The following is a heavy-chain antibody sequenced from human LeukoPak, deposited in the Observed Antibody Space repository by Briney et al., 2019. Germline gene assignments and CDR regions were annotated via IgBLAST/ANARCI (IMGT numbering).Heavy chain of an antibody. J-gene: IGHJ4*02. V-gene: IGHV3-15*01. CDR1: GFTFSNAW. CDR2: IKSKTDGGTT. Sequence: GGSLRLSCAASGFTFSNAWMSWVRQAPGKGLEWVGRIKSKTDGGTTDYAAPVKGRLTISRDDSKNTLYLQMNSLKTEDTAVYYCTTEPSITMVRGVISPDYWGQGTLVTVSS. D-gene: IGHD3-10*01. CDR3: TTEPSITMVRGVISPDY.